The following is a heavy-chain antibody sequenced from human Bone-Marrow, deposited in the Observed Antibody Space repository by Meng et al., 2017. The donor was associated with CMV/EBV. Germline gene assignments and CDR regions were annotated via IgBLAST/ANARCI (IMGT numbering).Heavy chain of an antibody. D-gene: IGHD2-2*01. CDR1: GYTFTGYY. J-gene: IGHJ6*02. CDR3: ASGDQLLANYYGMDV. CDR2: INPNSGGT. Sequence: ASVKVSCKAPGYTFTGYYMHWVRQAPGQGLEWMGWINPNSGGTNYAQKFQGRVTMTRDTSISTAYMELSRLRSDDTAVYYCASGDQLLANYYGMDVWGQGTTVTVSS. V-gene: IGHV1-2*02.